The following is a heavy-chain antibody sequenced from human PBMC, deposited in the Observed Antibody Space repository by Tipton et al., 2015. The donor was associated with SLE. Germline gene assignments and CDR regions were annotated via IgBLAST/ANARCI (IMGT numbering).Heavy chain of an antibody. CDR1: GFSFGDYA. CDR3: AKDEDCSGGSCSSPSAYGMDV. J-gene: IGHJ6*02. CDR2: ISWSSGTI. V-gene: IGHV3-9*01. D-gene: IGHD2-15*01. Sequence: SLRLSCAASGFSFGDYAMHWVRQSPGKGLEWVSGISWSSGTIDYADSVKGRFTISRDNAKNSLYLQMNSLRAEDTDLYYCAKDEDCSGGSCSSPSAYGMDVWGQGTTVTVSS.